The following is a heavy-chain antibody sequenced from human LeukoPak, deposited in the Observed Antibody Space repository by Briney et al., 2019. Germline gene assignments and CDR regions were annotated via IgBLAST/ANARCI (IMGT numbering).Heavy chain of an antibody. CDR2: ISGSGGNT. J-gene: IGHJ4*02. D-gene: IGHD2-15*01. CDR1: GFTFSSYW. CDR3: ARRLSGRVDS. Sequence: GGSLRLSCEASGFTFSSYWMSWVRQAPGEGLEWVSIISGSGGNTYYADSVKGRFTISRDNSKNTLYLQMNSLRAEDTAVYYCARRLSGRVDSWGQGTLVTVSS. V-gene: IGHV3-23*01.